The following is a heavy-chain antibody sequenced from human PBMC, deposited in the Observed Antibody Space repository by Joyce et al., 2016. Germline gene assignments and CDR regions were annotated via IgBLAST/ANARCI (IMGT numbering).Heavy chain of an antibody. J-gene: IGHJ4*02. CDR2: IYYSGST. V-gene: IGHV4-59*08. CDR1: GGSISSYY. Sequence: QVQLQESGPGLVKPSETLSLTCTVSGGSISSYYWSWIRQPPGKGLEWIGYIYYSGSTNYNPSLKSRGIISVDTSKNQFSLKLSSVTAADTAEYYCAGLIVVVTYKPIYYFDYWGQGTLVTVSS. CDR3: AGLIVVVTYKPIYYFDY. D-gene: IGHD2-21*02.